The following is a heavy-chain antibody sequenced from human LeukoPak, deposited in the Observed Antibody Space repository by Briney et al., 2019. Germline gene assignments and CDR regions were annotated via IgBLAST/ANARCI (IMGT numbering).Heavy chain of an antibody. D-gene: IGHD3-9*01. V-gene: IGHV4-38-2*02. J-gene: IGHJ3*02. Sequence: PSETLSLTCTVSGYSISSGYYWGWIRQPPGKGLEWIGSIYYSGSTYYNPSLKSRVTISVDTSKNQFSLKLSSVTAADTAVYYCARHADYDILTGYYKRAFDIWGQGTMVTVSS. CDR3: ARHADYDILTGYYKRAFDI. CDR2: IYYSGST. CDR1: GYSISSGYY.